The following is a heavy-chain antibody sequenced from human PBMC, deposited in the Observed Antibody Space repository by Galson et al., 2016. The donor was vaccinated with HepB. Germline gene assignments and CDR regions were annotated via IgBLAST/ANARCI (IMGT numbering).Heavy chain of an antibody. J-gene: IGHJ6*02. CDR2: ISAGGVNT. CDR1: GFTFSSYA. Sequence: SLRLSCAASGFTFSSYAMHWVRQAPGKGLEWVSGISAGGVNTNYADSVRGRFTISRDNSRNTLYPQMNSLRAEDTAVYYCAKDERCSGGSCYFGVWGQGTTVTVSS. V-gene: IGHV3-23*01. CDR3: AKDERCSGGSCYFGV. D-gene: IGHD2-15*01.